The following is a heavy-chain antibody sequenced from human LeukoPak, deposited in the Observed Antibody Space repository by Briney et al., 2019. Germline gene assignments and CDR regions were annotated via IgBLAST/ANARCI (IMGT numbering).Heavy chain of an antibody. CDR3: ARTAYYYYMDV. CDR2: ISAYNGNT. D-gene: IGHD2-21*02. J-gene: IGHJ6*03. CDR1: GYTFTDYY. Sequence: GASVKLSCQASGYTFTDYYIHWVRQAPGQGLEWMGWISAYNGNTNYAQKLQGRVTMTTDTSTTTAYIELRSLRSDDTAVYYCARTAYYYYMDVWGKGTTVTVSS. V-gene: IGHV1-18*04.